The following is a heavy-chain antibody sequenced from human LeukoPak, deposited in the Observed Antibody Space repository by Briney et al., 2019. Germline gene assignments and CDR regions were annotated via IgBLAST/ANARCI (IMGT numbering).Heavy chain of an antibody. D-gene: IGHD6-13*01. Sequence: PGGSLRLSCAASGFTFSSYAMSGVRQAPGKGLEWVSGISGSGGSTYYADSVKGRFTISRDNSKNTLYLQMNSLRAEDTAVYYCAKEKGSSSLGRFDPWGQGTLVTVSS. CDR1: GFTFSSYA. J-gene: IGHJ5*02. CDR3: AKEKGSSSLGRFDP. V-gene: IGHV3-23*01. CDR2: ISGSGGST.